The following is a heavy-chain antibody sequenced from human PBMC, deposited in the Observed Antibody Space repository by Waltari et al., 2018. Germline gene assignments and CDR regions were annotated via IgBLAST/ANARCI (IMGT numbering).Heavy chain of an antibody. CDR2: GVRVCGPA. V-gene: IGHV1-69*01. CDR1: GGICSSDG. CDR3: ARAQLVEELSAHFDP. D-gene: IGHD3-10*01. Sequence: VQLVQSGAAVRKWGSSGKVCCKACGGICSSDGNSWGRQAAGRGLGWRGGGVRVCGPADYARKIHGRATSTADEATSTADMELGDLRSEDMPVHYGARAQLVEELSAHFDPWGQGTLVTVSS. J-gene: IGHJ5*02.